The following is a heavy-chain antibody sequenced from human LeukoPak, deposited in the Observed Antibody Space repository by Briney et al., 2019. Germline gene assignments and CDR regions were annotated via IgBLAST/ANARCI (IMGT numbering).Heavy chain of an antibody. CDR3: ARPFSYALDDPFDI. D-gene: IGHD2-2*01. CDR2: IYPGDSDT. Sequence: GETLKISCKGSGYSFTSYWIAWVRQMPGKGLEWMGIIYPGDSDTRYSPSFQGQVTISADKSISTAYLHWSSLKASDTAMYYCARPFSYALDDPFDIWGQGTMVTVSS. V-gene: IGHV5-51*01. J-gene: IGHJ3*02. CDR1: GYSFTSYW.